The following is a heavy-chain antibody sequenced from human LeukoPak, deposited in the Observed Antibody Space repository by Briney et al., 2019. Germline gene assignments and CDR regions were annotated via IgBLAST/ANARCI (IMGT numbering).Heavy chain of an antibody. D-gene: IGHD3-22*01. Sequence: GGSLRLSCAASGFTFDDYAMHWVRQAPGKGLEWVSLISGDGGSTYYADSVKGRFTIPRDNSKNSLYLQMNSLRTEDTALYYCAKIFPPSYYYDSSGYYDPFDYWGQGTLVTVSS. CDR3: AKIFPPSYYYDSSGYYDPFDY. CDR1: GFTFDDYA. V-gene: IGHV3-43*02. J-gene: IGHJ4*02. CDR2: ISGDGGST.